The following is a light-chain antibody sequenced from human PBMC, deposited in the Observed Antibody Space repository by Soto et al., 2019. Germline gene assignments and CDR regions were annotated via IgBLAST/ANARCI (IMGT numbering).Light chain of an antibody. CDR1: QSVITNY. CDR3: QRYGSSPS. Sequence: EIVLTQSPATLSLSPGERATLFCGASQSVITNYVAWYQQKPGLAPRLLIYDASSRAAGISHRFSGSGSGTDFTLTISRLEPEDFAVYYCQRYGSSPSFGGGTKVDIK. CDR2: DAS. V-gene: IGKV3D-20*01. J-gene: IGKJ4*01.